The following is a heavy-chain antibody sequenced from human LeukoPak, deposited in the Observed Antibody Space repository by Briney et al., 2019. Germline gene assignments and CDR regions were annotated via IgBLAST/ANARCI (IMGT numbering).Heavy chain of an antibody. CDR1: GFTVSSNY. J-gene: IGHJ6*02. CDR3: AKAKYSSGWEAIYYYYGMDV. Sequence: GGSLRLSCAASGFTVSSNYMSWVRQAPGKGLEWVSVIYSGGSTYYVDSVKGRFTISRDNSKNTLYLQMNSLRAEDTAVYYCAKAKYSSGWEAIYYYYGMDVWGQGTTVTVSS. V-gene: IGHV3-53*01. D-gene: IGHD6-19*01. CDR2: IYSGGST.